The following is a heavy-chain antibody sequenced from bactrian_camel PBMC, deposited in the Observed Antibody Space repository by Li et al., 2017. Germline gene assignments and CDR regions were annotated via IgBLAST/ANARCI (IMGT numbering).Heavy chain of an antibody. D-gene: IGHD7*01. CDR3: ALDRLCVELLRGRAEY. J-gene: IGHJ4*01. CDR2: INSDGST. CDR1: GATFSNVC. Sequence: HVQLVESGGGSVQAGGSLRLSCITSGATFSNVCMAWFRQAPGKEREGVAAINSDGSTNYADSVKGRFTISKDSAKNTVYLQMNSLKPEDTAMYYCALDRLCVELLRGRAEYWGQGTQVTVS. V-gene: IGHV3S53*01.